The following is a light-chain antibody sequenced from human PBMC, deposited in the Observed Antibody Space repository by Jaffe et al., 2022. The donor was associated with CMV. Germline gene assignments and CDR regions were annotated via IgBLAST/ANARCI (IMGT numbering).Light chain of an antibody. Sequence: QLVLTQSPSASASLGASVKLTCTLSSGHSSYAIAWHQQQPEKGPRYLMKLNSDGSHTRGDGIPDRFSGSSSGDERYLTISSLQSEDEADYYCQTWGFGTHMLFGGGTKLTVL. J-gene: IGLJ2*01. CDR1: SGHSSYA. CDR2: LNSDGSH. CDR3: QTWGFGTHML. V-gene: IGLV4-69*01.